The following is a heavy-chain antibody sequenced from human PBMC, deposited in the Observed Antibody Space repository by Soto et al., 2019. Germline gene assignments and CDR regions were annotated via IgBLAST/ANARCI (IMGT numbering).Heavy chain of an antibody. CDR2: IYYSGST. CDR3: ARTYDDSGPNSGGYGFDI. J-gene: IGHJ3*02. D-gene: IGHD3-22*01. Sequence: QVQLQESGPGLVKPSETLSLTCSVSGASISSYYWSWIRQPPGKGLEWLAYIYYSGSTSYNPSLKSRVSISLDTSMHQFSLKLSSVTAADTAVYYCARTYDDSGPNSGGYGFDIWGQGTMVTVSS. V-gene: IGHV4-59*01. CDR1: GASISSYY.